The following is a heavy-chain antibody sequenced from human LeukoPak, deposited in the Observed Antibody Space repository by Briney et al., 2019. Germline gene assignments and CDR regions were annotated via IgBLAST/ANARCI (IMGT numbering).Heavy chain of an antibody. CDR1: GGSISSSSYY. V-gene: IGHV4-39*01. CDR2: IYYSGST. J-gene: IGHJ3*02. D-gene: IGHD3-22*01. Sequence: PSETLFLTCTVSGGSISSSSYYWGWIRQPPGKGLEWIGSIYYSGSTYYNPSLKSRVTISVDTSKNQFSLKLSSVTAADTAVYYCAFTNPSYYDSSGENAFDIWGQGTMVTVSS. CDR3: AFTNPSYYDSSGENAFDI.